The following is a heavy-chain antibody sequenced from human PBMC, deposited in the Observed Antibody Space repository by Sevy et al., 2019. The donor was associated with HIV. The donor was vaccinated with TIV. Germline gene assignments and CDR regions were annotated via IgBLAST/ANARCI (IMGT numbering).Heavy chain of an antibody. Sequence: GGSLRLSCAASGFTFNTHAMNWVRQAPGKGLEWVSSISAIGTSTNYADSVKGRFTISRDNTKTSLFLQMNSLSAEDTGVYYCVREGLGGFSYSLDCWGQGTLVTVSS. CDR1: GFTFNTHA. CDR3: VREGLGGFSYSLDC. D-gene: IGHD3-16*01. CDR2: ISAIGTST. V-gene: IGHV3-23*01. J-gene: IGHJ4*02.